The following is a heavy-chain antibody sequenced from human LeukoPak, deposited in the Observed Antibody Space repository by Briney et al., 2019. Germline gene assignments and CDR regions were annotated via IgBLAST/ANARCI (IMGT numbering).Heavy chain of an antibody. CDR3: YTNYGY. D-gene: IGHD4-11*01. CDR1: GFTFSSYA. Sequence: PGGSLRLSCAASGFTFSSYAMSWVRQAPGKGLEWVASLNQVGSEKYYVDSVKGRFTISRDNAKNSLYLQMNSLRAEDTAVYYCYTNYGYWGQGILVTVSS. CDR2: LNQVGSEK. J-gene: IGHJ4*02. V-gene: IGHV3-7*01.